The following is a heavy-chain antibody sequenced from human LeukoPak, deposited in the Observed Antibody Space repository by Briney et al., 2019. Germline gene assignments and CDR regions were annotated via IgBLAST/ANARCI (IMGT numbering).Heavy chain of an antibody. CDR3: ARDSNYYGSGSYVFDY. CDR1: GFTFSSYW. CDR2: IKQDGSEK. J-gene: IGHJ4*02. Sequence: GGSLRLSCAASGFTFSSYWMSWVRQAPGKGLEWVANIKQDGSEKYYVDSVKGRFTISRDNAKNSLYLQMNSLRAEDTAVYYCARDSNYYGSGSYVFDYWGQGTLVTVSS. D-gene: IGHD3-10*01. V-gene: IGHV3-7*01.